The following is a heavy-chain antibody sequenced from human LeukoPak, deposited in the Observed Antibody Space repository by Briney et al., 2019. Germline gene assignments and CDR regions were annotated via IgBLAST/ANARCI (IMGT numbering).Heavy chain of an antibody. Sequence: GGSLRLSCVASGFIFSNYGMTWVRQAPGKGLEWVATISSFGTDYADSVKGRFTISRDNSKNTLYLQMNSLRAEDTAVYYCAKDLNWNYGGWFDPWGQGTLVTVSS. CDR3: AKDLNWNYGGWFDP. V-gene: IGHV3-23*01. D-gene: IGHD1-7*01. CDR2: ISSFGT. J-gene: IGHJ5*02. CDR1: GFIFSNYG.